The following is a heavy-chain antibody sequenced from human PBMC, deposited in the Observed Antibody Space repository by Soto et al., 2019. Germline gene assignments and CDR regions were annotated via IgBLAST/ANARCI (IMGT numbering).Heavy chain of an antibody. CDR2: ISSTTNYI. J-gene: IGHJ4*02. CDR1: GFTFTRYS. CDR3: ARESEDLTSNFDY. V-gene: IGHV3-21*06. Sequence: GGSLRLSCAASGFTFTRYSMNWVRQAPGKGLVWVSSISSTTNYIYYGDSMKGRFTISRDNAKNSLYLEMNSLRAEDTAVYYCARESEDLTSNFDYWGQGTLVTVSS.